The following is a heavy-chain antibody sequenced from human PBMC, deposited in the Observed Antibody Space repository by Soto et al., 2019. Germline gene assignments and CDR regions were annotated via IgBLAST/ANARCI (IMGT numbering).Heavy chain of an antibody. D-gene: IGHD1-7*01. CDR3: ARIPGITGTTGYYY. V-gene: IGHV4-31*03. CDR1: GGSISSGGYY. CDR2: IYYSGST. J-gene: IGHJ4*02. Sequence: SETLSLTCTVSGGSISSGGYYWSWIRQHPGKGLEWIGYIYYSGSTYYNPSLKSRVTISVDTSKNQFSLKLSSVTAADTAVYYCARIPGITGTTGYYYWGQGTLVTVSS.